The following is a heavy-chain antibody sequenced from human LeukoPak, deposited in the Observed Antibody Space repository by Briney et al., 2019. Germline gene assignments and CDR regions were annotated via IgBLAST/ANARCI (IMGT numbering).Heavy chain of an antibody. CDR3: ARGRLRGFDL. CDR1: GGSISSHY. CDR2: IYYSGST. V-gene: IGHV4-59*11. Sequence: PSETLSLTCTVSGGSISSHYWSWIRQPPGKGLEWIGYIYYSGSTNYNPSLKSRVTISVDTSKNQFSLNLSSVTDADTAVYYCARGRLRGFDLWGQGTLVTVSS. J-gene: IGHJ5*02.